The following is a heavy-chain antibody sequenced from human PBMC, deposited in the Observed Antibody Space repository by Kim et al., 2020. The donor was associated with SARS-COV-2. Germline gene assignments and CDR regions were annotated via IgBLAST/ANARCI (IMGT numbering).Heavy chain of an antibody. D-gene: IGHD3-22*01. V-gene: IGHV4-30-4*01. Sequence: SETLFLTCTVSGGSISSGDYYWSWIHQPPGKGLEWIGYIYYSGSTYYNPSLKSRVTISVDTSKNQFSLKLSSVTAADTAVYYCARESYYYDSSGYGYWGQGTLVTVSS. CDR1: GGSISSGDYY. J-gene: IGHJ4*02. CDR2: IYYSGST. CDR3: ARESYYYDSSGYGY.